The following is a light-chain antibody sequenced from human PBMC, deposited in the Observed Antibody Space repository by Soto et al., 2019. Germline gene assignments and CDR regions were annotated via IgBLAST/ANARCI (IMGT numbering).Light chain of an antibody. CDR3: QQYYSTPPVT. CDR2: WAS. J-gene: IGKJ4*01. Sequence: DIVMTQSPDSLAVSLGERATINCKSSQSVLYSSNNKNYLAWYQQKPGQPPKLLFYWASTRESGVPDRFSGSGSGTDFTLNISSLQAEDVAVYYCQQYYSTPPVTFGGGTKVEIK. CDR1: QSVLYSSNNKNY. V-gene: IGKV4-1*01.